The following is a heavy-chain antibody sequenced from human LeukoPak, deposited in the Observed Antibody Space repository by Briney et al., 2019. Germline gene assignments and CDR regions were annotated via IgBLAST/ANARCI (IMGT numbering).Heavy chain of an antibody. V-gene: IGHV3-48*03. CDR3: ATTLLWFGEIPSFDY. CDR1: GFTFNSYE. J-gene: IGHJ4*02. CDR2: ISSSASTI. D-gene: IGHD3-10*01. Sequence: PGGSLRLSCAASGFTFNSYEMNWVRQAPGKGLEWVSYISSSASTIYYADSVKGRFTISRDNAKNSLYLQMNSLRAEDTAVYYCATTLLWFGEIPSFDYWGQGTLVTVSS.